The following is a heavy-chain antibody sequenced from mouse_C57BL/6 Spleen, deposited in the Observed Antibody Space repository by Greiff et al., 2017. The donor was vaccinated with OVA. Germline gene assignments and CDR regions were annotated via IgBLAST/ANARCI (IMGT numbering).Heavy chain of an antibody. CDR1: GFTFSSYA. J-gene: IGHJ2*01. CDR3: TRGGYGKGYFDY. V-gene: IGHV5-9-1*02. CDR2: ISSGGDYI. Sequence: EVKVVESGEGLVKPGGSLKLSCAASGFTFSSYAMSWVRQTPEKRLEWVAYISSGGDYIYYADTVKGRFTISRDNARNTLYLQMSSLKSEDTAMYYCTRGGYGKGYFDYWGQGTTLTVSS. D-gene: IGHD2-10*02.